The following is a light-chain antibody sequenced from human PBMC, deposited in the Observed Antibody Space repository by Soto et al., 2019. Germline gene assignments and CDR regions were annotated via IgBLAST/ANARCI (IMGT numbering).Light chain of an antibody. CDR3: LQHNTYPWT. CDR1: QVITND. J-gene: IGKJ1*01. CDR2: AAS. V-gene: IGKV1-17*01. Sequence: KMTQSPSSLSASVGDGVTIVSRASQVITNDLGWYQQKPGKAPRRLIYAASSLQSGVPSRFSGSGSGTECTLTISSLQPEDVATYYCLQHNTYPWTLGQGTKVDIK.